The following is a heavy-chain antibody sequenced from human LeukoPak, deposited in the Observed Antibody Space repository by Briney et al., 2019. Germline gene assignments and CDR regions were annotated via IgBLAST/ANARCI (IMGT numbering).Heavy chain of an antibody. D-gene: IGHD6-19*01. CDR2: MNPNSGNT. J-gene: IGHJ4*02. CDR1: GYTFISYD. Sequence: ASVKVSCKASGYTFISYDINWVRQATGQGLEWMGWMNPNSGNTGYVQKFQGRVIMTRDTSISTAYMELSSLTSEDTAVYFCARDRVGVGGNGWENWGQGTLVTVSS. V-gene: IGHV1-8*01. CDR3: ARDRVGVGGNGWEN.